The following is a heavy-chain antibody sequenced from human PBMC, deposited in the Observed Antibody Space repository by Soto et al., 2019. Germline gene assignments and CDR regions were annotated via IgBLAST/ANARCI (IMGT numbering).Heavy chain of an antibody. D-gene: IGHD2-15*01. Sequence: VSVKASCEASGYTFNSYYINWVRQAKGQGLEWMGWMNRNSGNTGYAQKFEGRVTMCRYTAVSSACMELSSLGSEDTAVYHCARAARGRVVVAPNPELNYYYFYYMDVWRKGPTV. J-gene: IGHJ6*03. CDR1: GYTFNSYY. V-gene: IGHV1-8*01. CDR3: ARAARGRVVVAPNPELNYYYFYYMDV. CDR2: MNRNSGNT.